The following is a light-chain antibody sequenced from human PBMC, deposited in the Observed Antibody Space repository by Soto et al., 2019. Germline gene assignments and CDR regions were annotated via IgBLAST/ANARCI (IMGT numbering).Light chain of an antibody. J-gene: IGKJ1*01. V-gene: IGKV3-20*01. CDR2: GAS. CDR3: QQYGSSPPWT. Sequence: EIVLTQSPGTLSLSPGERATLSCRASQSVSSSFLAWYQQKPGQAPRLLIYGASIRATGIPDRFSGSGSGTAFTITISSLEPEDFAVYYCQQYGSSPPWTFGQGTKVEIK. CDR1: QSVSSSF.